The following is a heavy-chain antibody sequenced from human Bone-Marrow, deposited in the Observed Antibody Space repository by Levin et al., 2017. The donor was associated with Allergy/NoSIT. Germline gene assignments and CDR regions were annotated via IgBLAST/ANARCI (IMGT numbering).Heavy chain of an antibody. CDR2: ISGDARHI. CDR1: GFTFDNYA. V-gene: IGHV3-23*01. D-gene: IGHD2-15*01. Sequence: ASVKVSCEASGFTFDNYAITWVRQAPGKGLEWVSAISGDARHIYYADSVKGRFTISRDRAKYTVYLQMNSLRVEDTAVYYCAKRGGYCSGGICPYYFDYWGQGTLVTVSS. J-gene: IGHJ4*02. CDR3: AKRGGYCSGGICPYYFDY.